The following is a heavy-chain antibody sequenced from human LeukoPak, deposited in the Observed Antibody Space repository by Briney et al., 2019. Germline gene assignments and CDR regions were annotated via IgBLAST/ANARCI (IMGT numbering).Heavy chain of an antibody. J-gene: IGHJ4*02. CDR1: GFTFSRYT. CDR3: ARDNPDGYNPRGVFDY. Sequence: GGSLRLSCAASGFTFSRYTMNWVRQAPGKGLEWVSSITGSSTFIYYSDSVRGRFTISRDNSKNTLYLQMNSLRAEDTAVYYCARDNPDGYNPRGVFDYWGQGTLVTVSS. CDR2: ITGSSTFI. V-gene: IGHV3-21*01. D-gene: IGHD5-24*01.